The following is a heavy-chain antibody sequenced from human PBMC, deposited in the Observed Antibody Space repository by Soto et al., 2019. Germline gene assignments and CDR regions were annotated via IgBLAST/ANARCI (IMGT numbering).Heavy chain of an antibody. CDR3: AKDRHYDFWSGFFYDS. J-gene: IGHJ5*01. CDR2: ISFEGTNK. CDR1: GFTFSSYG. Sequence: QVQLVESGGGVVQPGRSLRLSCAASGFTFSSYGMLWVRQAPGKGLEWVASISFEGTNKYYGDSVKGRVTISRDNSNDTLYLQMSSLTVEDTAIYYCAKDRHYDFWSGFFYDSWGQGTLVTVHS. D-gene: IGHD3-3*01. V-gene: IGHV3-30*18.